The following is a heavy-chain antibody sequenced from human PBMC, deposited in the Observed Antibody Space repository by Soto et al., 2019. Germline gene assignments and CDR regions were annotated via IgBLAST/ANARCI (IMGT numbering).Heavy chain of an antibody. D-gene: IGHD6-19*01. CDR2: IYSGGST. CDR1: GFTVSSNY. CDR3: ARDRPYSSGWYHDY. V-gene: IGHV3-66*01. Sequence: EVQLVESGGGLVQPGGSLRLSCAASGFTVSSNYMSWFRQAPGKGLEWVSVIYSGGSTYYADSVKGRFTISRDNSKNTLYLQMNSLRAEDTAVYYCARDRPYSSGWYHDYWGQGTLVTVSS. J-gene: IGHJ4*02.